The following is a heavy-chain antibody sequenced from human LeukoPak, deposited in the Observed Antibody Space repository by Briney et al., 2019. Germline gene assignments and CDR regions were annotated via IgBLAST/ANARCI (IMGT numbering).Heavy chain of an antibody. D-gene: IGHD6-6*01. Sequence: QPGGSLRLSCAASGFTFSSYGMHWVRQAPGKGLEWVAVISYDGSNKYYADSVKGRFTISRDNSKNTLYLQMNSLRAEDTAVYYCAKGSTRGANPGIAARPNWFDPWGQGTLVTVSS. CDR3: AKGSTRGANPGIAARPNWFDP. J-gene: IGHJ5*02. V-gene: IGHV3-30*18. CDR2: ISYDGSNK. CDR1: GFTFSSYG.